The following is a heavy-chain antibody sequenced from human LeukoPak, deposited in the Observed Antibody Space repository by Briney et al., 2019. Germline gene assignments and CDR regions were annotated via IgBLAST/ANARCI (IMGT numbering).Heavy chain of an antibody. CDR1: GFTFSSYS. V-gene: IGHV3-21*01. CDR3: ARDGEGLDIVVVPAAPDAFDI. CDR2: ISSSSSYI. Sequence: GGSLRLSCAASGFTFSSYSMNWVRQAPGKGLEWVSSISSSSSYIYYADSVKGRFTISRDNAKNSLYLQMNSLRAEDTAVYYCARDGEGLDIVVVPAAPDAFDIWGQGTMVTVSS. D-gene: IGHD2-2*01. J-gene: IGHJ3*02.